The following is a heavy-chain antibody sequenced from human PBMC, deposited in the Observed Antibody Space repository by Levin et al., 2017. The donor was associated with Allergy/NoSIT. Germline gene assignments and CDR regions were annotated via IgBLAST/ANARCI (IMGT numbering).Heavy chain of an antibody. Sequence: SVKVSCKASGGTFSSYAISWVRQAPGQGLEWMGRIIPILGIANYAQKFQGRVTITADKSTSTAYMELSSLRSEDTAVYYCARVAGYDFWSGRRRGMDVWGQGTTVTVSS. CDR3: ARVAGYDFWSGRRRGMDV. CDR2: IIPILGIA. V-gene: IGHV1-69*04. CDR1: GGTFSSYA. D-gene: IGHD3-3*01. J-gene: IGHJ6*02.